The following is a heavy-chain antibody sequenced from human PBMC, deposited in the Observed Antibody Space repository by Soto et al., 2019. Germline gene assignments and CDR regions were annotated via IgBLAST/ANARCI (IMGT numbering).Heavy chain of an antibody. CDR2: IYYSGST. D-gene: IGHD3-22*01. V-gene: IGHV4-39*01. CDR1: GGSISSSSYY. CDR3: ARRPNYYDSSGHDY. J-gene: IGHJ4*02. Sequence: PSETLSLTCTVSGGSISSSSYYWGWIRQPPGKGLEWIGSIYYSGSTYYNPSLKSRVTISVDTSKNQFSLKLSSVTAADTAVYYCARRPNYYDSSGHDYWGQGTLVTVSS.